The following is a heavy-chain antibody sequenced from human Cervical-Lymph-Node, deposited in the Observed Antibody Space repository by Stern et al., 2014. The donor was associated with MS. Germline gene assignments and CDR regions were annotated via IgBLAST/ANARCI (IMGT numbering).Heavy chain of an antibody. CDR1: GGSISSYN. Sequence: QLQLQESGPGLVKPSETLSLTCTVSGGSISSYNWSWIRQPPGKGLECIGYIYYSGSTNYNPSLKSRVTISVDTSKNQFSLKLSSVTAADTAVYYCAAGDGYNPYYYGMDVWGQGTTVTVSS. V-gene: IGHV4-59*01. J-gene: IGHJ6*02. D-gene: IGHD5-24*01. CDR2: IYYSGST. CDR3: AAGDGYNPYYYGMDV.